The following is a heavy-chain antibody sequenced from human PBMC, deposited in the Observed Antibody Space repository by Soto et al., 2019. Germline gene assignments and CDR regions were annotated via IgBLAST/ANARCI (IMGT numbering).Heavy chain of an antibody. V-gene: IGHV3-23*01. CDR1: GFTFSSYA. Sequence: GGSLRLSCAASGFTFSSYAMSWVRQAPGKGLEWVSAISGSGGSTYYADSVKGRFTISRDNSKNTLYLQMNSLRAEDTAVYYCAKSGPHYYYDRSGTGDYWGQGTLVTVSS. CDR3: AKSGPHYYYDRSGTGDY. D-gene: IGHD3-22*01. J-gene: IGHJ4*02. CDR2: ISGSGGST.